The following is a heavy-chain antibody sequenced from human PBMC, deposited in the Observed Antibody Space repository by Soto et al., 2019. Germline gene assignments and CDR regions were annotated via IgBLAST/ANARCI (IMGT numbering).Heavy chain of an antibody. Sequence: SETLSLTCTVSGGSISSSSYYWGWIRQPPGKGLEWIGSIYYSGSTYYNPSLKSRVTISVDTSKNQFSLKLSSVTAADTAVYYCARLPPYYYYGMDVWGTGTTVTVSS. J-gene: IGHJ6*04. CDR3: ARLPPYYYYGMDV. V-gene: IGHV4-39*01. CDR1: GGSISSSSYY. CDR2: IYYSGST.